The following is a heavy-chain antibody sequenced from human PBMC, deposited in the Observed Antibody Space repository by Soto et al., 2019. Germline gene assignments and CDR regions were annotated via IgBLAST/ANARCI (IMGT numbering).Heavy chain of an antibody. J-gene: IGHJ4*02. D-gene: IGHD3-16*01. CDR3: ARNMPDYDYVWGSYRTPCDY. V-gene: IGHV1-18*04. Sequence: AAVNVSCKDSGYTFTSYGISWVRQAQGPVLEWMGWISAYNGNTNYAQKLQGRVTMTTDTSTSTAYMELRSLRSDDTAVYYCARNMPDYDYVWGSYRTPCDYWGRGTRVTVSA. CDR1: GYTFTSYG. CDR2: ISAYNGNT.